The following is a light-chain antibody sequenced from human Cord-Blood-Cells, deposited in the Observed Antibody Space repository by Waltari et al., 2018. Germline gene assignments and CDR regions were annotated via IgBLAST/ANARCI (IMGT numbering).Light chain of an antibody. CDR3: SSYTSSSTLVV. J-gene: IGLJ2*01. Sequence: QSALTQPASVSGSPGQSITISCTGTSSDVGGYNYVSWYHKHPGKAPKLMIYEVSNRPSGVSNLFAGSKSGNTASLTISGLQAEDESDYYCSSYTSSSTLVVVGGGTKLTVL. CDR2: EVS. CDR1: SSDVGGYNY. V-gene: IGLV2-14*01.